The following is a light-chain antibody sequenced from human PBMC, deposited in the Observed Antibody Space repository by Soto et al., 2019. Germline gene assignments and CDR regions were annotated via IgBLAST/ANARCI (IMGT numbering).Light chain of an antibody. CDR1: QDIDNF. Sequence: DIQMTQSPSSLSAFVGDIVTITCRASQDIDNFLAWYQQKPGKVPKFLIYAASTLQSGVPSRFSGSGSGTDFTLTISSLQPEDVATYYCQKCKVAPFTFGGGTKVDIK. V-gene: IGKV1-27*01. CDR3: QKCKVAPFT. CDR2: AAS. J-gene: IGKJ4*01.